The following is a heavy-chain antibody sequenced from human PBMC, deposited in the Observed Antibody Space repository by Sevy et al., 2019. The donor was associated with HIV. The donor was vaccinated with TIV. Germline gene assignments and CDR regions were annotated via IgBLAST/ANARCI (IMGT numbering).Heavy chain of an antibody. CDR3: VGIGTAGSDY. V-gene: IGHV3-23*01. Sequence: GGSLRLSCAASGFIFRSYVMSWVRQAPGKGLEWVSTISGSGGSTYYADSVKGRSTISRDNSNNALFLEMNSLRADDTAVYYCVGIGTAGSDYWGQGTLVTVSS. CDR1: GFIFRSYV. D-gene: IGHD6-13*01. CDR2: ISGSGGST. J-gene: IGHJ4*02.